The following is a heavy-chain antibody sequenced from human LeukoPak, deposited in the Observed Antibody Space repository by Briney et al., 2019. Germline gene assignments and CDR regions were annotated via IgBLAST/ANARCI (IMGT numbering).Heavy chain of an antibody. CDR2: ISPIFGTA. J-gene: IGHJ4*02. D-gene: IGHD2-2*01. CDR1: GGTFSSYA. Sequence: ASVKVSCKASGGTFSSYASSWMRQAPGQGLEWMGGISPIFGTANYAQKSQGRGTITTDETTSTAYMQLRSLRSEDTAVYYCAKNGQNSSTSLTWYFDYWGQGTLVTVSS. V-gene: IGHV1-69*05. CDR3: AKNGQNSSTSLTWYFDY.